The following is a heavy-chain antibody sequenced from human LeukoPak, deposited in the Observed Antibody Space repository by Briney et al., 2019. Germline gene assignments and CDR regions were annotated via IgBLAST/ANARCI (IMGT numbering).Heavy chain of an antibody. CDR2: MNPNSGNT. CDR1: GYTFTSYD. V-gene: IGHV1-8*01. CDR3: ARGHYDSSGHYFFLGY. J-gene: IGHJ4*02. Sequence: ASVKVSCKASGYTFTSYDNNWVRQATGQGLEWMGWMNPNSGNTGYAQKFQGRVTMTRNTSISTAYMELSSLRSEDTAVYYCARGHYDSSGHYFFLGYWGQGTLVTVSS. D-gene: IGHD3-22*01.